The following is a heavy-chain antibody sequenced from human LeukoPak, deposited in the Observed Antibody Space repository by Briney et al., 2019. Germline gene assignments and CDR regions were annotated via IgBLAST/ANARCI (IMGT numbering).Heavy chain of an antibody. D-gene: IGHD4-17*01. CDR3: AKTKIGGDYEPFDY. V-gene: IGHV3-23*01. Sequence: GGSLRLSCAASGFTFSSYAMSWVRQAQGKGLEGVSDISGSGGSTYYADSVKGRFTISRDNSKNTLYLQMNSLRAEDTAVYYCAKTKIGGDYEPFDYWGQGTLVTVSS. J-gene: IGHJ4*02. CDR2: ISGSGGST. CDR1: GFTFSSYA.